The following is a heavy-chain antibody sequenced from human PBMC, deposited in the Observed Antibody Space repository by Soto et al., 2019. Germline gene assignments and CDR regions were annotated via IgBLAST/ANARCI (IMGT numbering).Heavy chain of an antibody. V-gene: IGHV3-23*01. J-gene: IGHJ4*02. CDR2: ISANGQGI. CDR1: GFTFTYYA. CDR3: AKDRDYPRDQFHY. D-gene: IGHD2-2*01. Sequence: GGSLRLSCTASGFTFTYYAFSWVRQAPGKGLEWVSAISANGQGIYYADSVRGRFTISRDNSKNTVFLHMDSLRAEDTAVYDCAKDRDYPRDQFHYWGQGTLVTVSS.